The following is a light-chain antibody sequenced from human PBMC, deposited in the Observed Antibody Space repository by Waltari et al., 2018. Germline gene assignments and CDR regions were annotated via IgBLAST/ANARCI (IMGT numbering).Light chain of an antibody. CDR1: QNVYTN. J-gene: IGKJ1*01. Sequence: EIVMTQSPATLSVSPGERATLSCRASQNVYTNLAWYQQKPGQAPRLLIYGASTRATDIPARFSGSGSVTEFTLTISSLESEDFAIFYCQQYMNWPRTFGQGTKVEIK. CDR3: QQYMNWPRT. V-gene: IGKV3-15*01. CDR2: GAS.